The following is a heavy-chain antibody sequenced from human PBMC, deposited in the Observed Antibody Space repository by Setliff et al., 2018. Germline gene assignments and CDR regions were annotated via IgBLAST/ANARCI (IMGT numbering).Heavy chain of an antibody. V-gene: IGHV1-8*02. CDR1: GYTFTSYD. CDR2: MNPNSGNT. D-gene: IGHD2-15*01. J-gene: IGHJ6*02. CDR3: AVVGVVRNNYYYYGMDV. Sequence: ASVKVSCKASGYTFTSYDINWVRQATGQGLEWMGWMNPNSGNTGYAQKFQGRVTMTEDTSTDTAYMEVSSLRSEDTAVYYCAVVGVVRNNYYYYGMDVWGQGTTVTVSS.